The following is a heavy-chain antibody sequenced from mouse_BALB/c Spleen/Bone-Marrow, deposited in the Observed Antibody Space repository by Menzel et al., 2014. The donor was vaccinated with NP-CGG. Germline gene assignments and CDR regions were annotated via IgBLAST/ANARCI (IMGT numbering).Heavy chain of an antibody. CDR2: INPGSGAT. Sequence: VQLQQSGAELVRPGTSVKVSCKASGYAFTNYLIEWVKQRPGQGLEWIGVINPGSGATNYNENFKGKATLTADKSSSTPYMQHSSLTSDDSAVYFCARRLTGTLYFDYWGQGTTLTVSS. J-gene: IGHJ2*01. D-gene: IGHD4-1*01. V-gene: IGHV1-54*03. CDR1: GYAFTNYL. CDR3: ARRLTGTLYFDY.